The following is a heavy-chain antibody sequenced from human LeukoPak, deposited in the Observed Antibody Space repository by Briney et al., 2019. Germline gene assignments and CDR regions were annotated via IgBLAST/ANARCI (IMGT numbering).Heavy chain of an antibody. D-gene: IGHD6-19*01. J-gene: IGHJ4*02. V-gene: IGHV3-21*01. CDR2: ISSSSTYI. CDR1: GFTFSSYT. Sequence: GGSLRLSCAASGFTFSSYTMNWVRQAPGKGLEWVSSISSSSTYIYYADSVKGRFTISRDNAKNSLYLQMSSLRAEDTSVYYCARAPSPLAVAGTDYWGQGTLVTVSS. CDR3: ARAPSPLAVAGTDY.